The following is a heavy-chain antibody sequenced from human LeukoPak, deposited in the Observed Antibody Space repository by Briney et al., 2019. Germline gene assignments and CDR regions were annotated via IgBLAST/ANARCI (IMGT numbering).Heavy chain of an antibody. V-gene: IGHV3-9*01. CDR2: ISWNSGSI. D-gene: IGHD5-24*01. CDR1: GFTFDDYA. J-gene: IGHJ4*02. CDR3: AKGTLLKMATLTTDFDY. Sequence: GGSLRLSCAASGFTFDDYAMHWVRQAPGKGLEWVSGISWNSGSIGYAAYVKGRFTISRDNAKNSLYLQMNSLRAEDTALYYCAKGTLLKMATLTTDFDYWGQGTLVTVSS.